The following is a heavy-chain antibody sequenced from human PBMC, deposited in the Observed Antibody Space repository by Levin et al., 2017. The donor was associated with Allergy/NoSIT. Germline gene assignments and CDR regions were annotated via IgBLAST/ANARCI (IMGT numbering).Heavy chain of an antibody. V-gene: IGHV3-33*01. J-gene: IGHJ4*02. CDR1: GFAFSRYG. Sequence: GESLKISCAASGFAFSRYGMHWFRQASGKGLEWVAFIWYDGSNEYSAESVQGRFTISRDNSKNTLYLQMNSLRVDDTAVYYCARDLSNYYFGSGSYFEGPDYWGQGTLVTVSS. D-gene: IGHD3-10*01. CDR2: IWYDGSNE. CDR3: ARDLSNYYFGSGSYFEGPDY.